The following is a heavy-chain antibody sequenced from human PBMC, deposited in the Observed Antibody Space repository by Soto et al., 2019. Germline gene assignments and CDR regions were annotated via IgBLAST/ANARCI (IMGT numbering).Heavy chain of an antibody. J-gene: IGHJ4*02. D-gene: IGHD1-26*01. CDR2: IYHSGST. CDR1: GYSISSGYY. V-gene: IGHV4-38-2*01. Sequence: LETLSLTCAVSGYSISSGYYWGWIRQPPGKGLEWIGSIYHSGSTYYNPSLKSRVTISVDTSKNQFSLKLSSVTAADTAVYYCARDPTRSYVFFDYWGQGALVTVSS. CDR3: ARDPTRSYVFFDY.